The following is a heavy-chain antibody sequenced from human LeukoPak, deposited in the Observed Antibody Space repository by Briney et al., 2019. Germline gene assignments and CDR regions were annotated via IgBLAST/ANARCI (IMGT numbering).Heavy chain of an antibody. D-gene: IGHD3-22*01. V-gene: IGHV3-23*01. CDR1: GFTFSNYG. CDR3: ARDPRDSSGYYYDY. Sequence: GGSLRLSCAASGFTFSNYGMTWVRQAPGKRLEWVSTIVGRNGDTYYTDSVKGRFTISRDISKNSLYLQMNSLRAEDTAVYYCARDPRDSSGYYYDYWGQGTLVTVSS. J-gene: IGHJ4*02. CDR2: IVGRNGDT.